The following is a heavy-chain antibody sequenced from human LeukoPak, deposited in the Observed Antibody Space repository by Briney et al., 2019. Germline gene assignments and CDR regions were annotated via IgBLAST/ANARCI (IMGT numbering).Heavy chain of an antibody. D-gene: IGHD3-10*01. J-gene: IGHJ4*02. V-gene: IGHV3-21*01. CDR1: GFTFSSYN. CDR3: ARAFGSRSD. Sequence: GGSLRLSCAASGFTFSSYNMNWVRQAPGKGLEWVSLIGGSSSYMYYADSVKGRFTISRDNAKNSLFLQMNSLRTEDTAMYYGARAFGSRSDWGQGTLVTVSS. CDR2: IGGSSSYM.